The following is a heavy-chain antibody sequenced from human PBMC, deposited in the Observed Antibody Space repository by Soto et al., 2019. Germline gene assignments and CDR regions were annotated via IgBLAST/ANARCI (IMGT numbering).Heavy chain of an antibody. CDR1: GFTFTNAW. D-gene: IGHD3-22*01. V-gene: IGHV3-15*07. CDR3: TTDSYSTIIIVRFDY. CDR2: IKSKTDGGTT. Sequence: GGSMRLSSAASGFTFTNAWINWVRQATGKGLEWVGRIKSKTDGGTTDYAEPVKGRFAISRDDSNNMVYLQMNSLKIEDTAVYYCTTDSYSTIIIVRFDYWGHGTLVTVSS. J-gene: IGHJ4*01.